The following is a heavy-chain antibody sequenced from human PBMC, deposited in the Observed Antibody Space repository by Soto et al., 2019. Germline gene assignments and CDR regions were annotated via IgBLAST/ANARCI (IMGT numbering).Heavy chain of an antibody. CDR1: GFTFSSYA. CDR2: ISYDGSNK. V-gene: IGHV3-30-3*01. J-gene: IGHJ4*02. Sequence: SLRLSCAASGFTFSSYAMHWVRQAPGKGLEWVAVISYDGSNKYYADSVKGRFTISRDNSKNTLYLQMNSLRAEDTAVYYCARDPSGIAVAGTLDYWGQGTLVTVSS. D-gene: IGHD6-19*01. CDR3: ARDPSGIAVAGTLDY.